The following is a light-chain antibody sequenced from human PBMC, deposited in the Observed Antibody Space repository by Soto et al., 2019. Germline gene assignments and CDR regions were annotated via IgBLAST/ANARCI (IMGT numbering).Light chain of an antibody. J-gene: IGLJ1*01. CDR2: GVS. CDR3: NSFAGSSYV. V-gene: IGLV2-14*02. CDR1: STDVGSYNL. Sequence: QSALTQPASVSGSPGQSITISCTGTSTDVGSYNLVSWYQQHPGKAPKFIIYGVSNRPSGVSNRFSGSKSGNTASLTISGLQADDEADYYCNSFAGSSYVFGTGTKLTVL.